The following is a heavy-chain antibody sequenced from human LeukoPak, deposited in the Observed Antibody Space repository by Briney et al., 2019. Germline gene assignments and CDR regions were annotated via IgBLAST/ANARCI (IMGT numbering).Heavy chain of an antibody. CDR3: ATDLG. J-gene: IGHJ4*02. Sequence: GGSLRLSCAASGFTFTSYWMHWVRQPPGKGLVWVSRVEHDGSRTAYADSVTGRFTISRDNARNMVYLQMDSLRAEDTAVYYCATDLGWGQGTLVTVSS. V-gene: IGHV3-74*01. D-gene: IGHD4-17*01. CDR1: GFTFTSYW. CDR2: VEHDGSRT.